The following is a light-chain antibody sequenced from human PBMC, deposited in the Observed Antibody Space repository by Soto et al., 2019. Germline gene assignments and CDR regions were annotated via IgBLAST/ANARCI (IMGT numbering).Light chain of an antibody. V-gene: IGLV4-69*01. J-gene: IGLJ2*01. CDR3: QTWDTGIVV. CDR2: VKSDGSH. CDR1: SGHGNYV. Sequence: QPVLTQSPSASASLGASVTLTCTLSSGHGNYVIAWHQQQPGKGPRYLMKVKSDGSHSKGDGIPDRFSGSSSGAERYLAISSLQSEDEADYYCQTWDTGIVVFGGGTKLTVL.